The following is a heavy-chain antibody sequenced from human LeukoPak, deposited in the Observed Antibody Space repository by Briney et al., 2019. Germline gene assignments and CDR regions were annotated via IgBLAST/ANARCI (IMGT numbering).Heavy chain of an antibody. CDR3: AIGDYSSSWGDH. V-gene: IGHV3-30*03. Sequence: GGSLRLSCAASGFTFSRYGMHWVRQAPGKGLEWMTIISYDGSEQYYADSVKGRFTFSRDNSKNTLYLQMNSLRAEDTAVYYCAIGDYSSSWGDHWGQGNLVTVSS. J-gene: IGHJ4*02. CDR1: GFTFSRYG. D-gene: IGHD6-13*01. CDR2: ISYDGSEQ.